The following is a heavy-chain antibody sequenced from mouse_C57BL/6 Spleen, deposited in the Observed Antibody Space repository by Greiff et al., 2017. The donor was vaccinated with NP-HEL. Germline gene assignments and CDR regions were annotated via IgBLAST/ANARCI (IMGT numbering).Heavy chain of an antibody. D-gene: IGHD1-1*01. J-gene: IGHJ4*01. CDR3: AKERNYYGSRGDYAMDY. CDR1: GFSLTSYG. CDR2: IWRGGST. V-gene: IGHV2-5*01. Sequence: QVQLQQSGPGLVQPSQSLSITCTVSGFSLTSYGVHWVRQSPGKGLEWLGVIWRGGSTDYNAAFMSRLSITKDNSKSQVFFKMNSLQADDTAIYYCAKERNYYGSRGDYAMDYWGQGTSVTVSS.